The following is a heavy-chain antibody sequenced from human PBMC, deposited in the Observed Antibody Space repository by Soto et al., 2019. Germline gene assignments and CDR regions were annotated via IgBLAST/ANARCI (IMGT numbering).Heavy chain of an antibody. CDR2: ISSSGSTI. V-gene: IGHV3-11*01. CDR3: ASSDYFDY. CDR1: GGSISSSNW. Sequence: LSLTCAVSGGSISSSNWWSWIRQAPGKGLEWVSYISSSGSTIYYADSVKGRFTISRDNAKNSLYLQMNSLRAEDTAVYYCASSDYFDYWGQGTLVTVSS. D-gene: IGHD1-26*01. J-gene: IGHJ4*02.